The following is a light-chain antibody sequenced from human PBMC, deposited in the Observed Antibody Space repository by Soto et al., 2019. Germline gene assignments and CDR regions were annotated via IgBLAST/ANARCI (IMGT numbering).Light chain of an antibody. J-gene: IGKJ5*01. CDR3: QQYGGSPIT. Sequence: ELVLTQSPGTLSLSPGERATLSCRASQSFNSIYLAWYQQKPGQAPRLLIYGASSRATGIPDRFSGSGSGTDFTLTISRLEPEDFAVYYCQQYGGSPITFGLGTRLEIK. CDR1: QSFNSIY. CDR2: GAS. V-gene: IGKV3-20*01.